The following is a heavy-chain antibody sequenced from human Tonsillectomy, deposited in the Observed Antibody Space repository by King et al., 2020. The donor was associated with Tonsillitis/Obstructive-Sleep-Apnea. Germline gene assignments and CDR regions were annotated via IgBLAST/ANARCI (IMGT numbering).Heavy chain of an antibody. CDR1: GGSFSGYY. J-gene: IGHJ4*02. Sequence: HVQLQQWGAGLLKPSETLSLTCAVYGGSFSGYYWSWIRQAPGKGREWSGEINHRGSTNHNPSPKSRVTISVDTSKNQFSLKVSSVTAADTAVYYCAREDIVIIPAATYFDYWGQGTLVTVSS. V-gene: IGHV4-34*01. D-gene: IGHD2-2*01. CDR2: INHRGST. CDR3: AREDIVIIPAATYFDY.